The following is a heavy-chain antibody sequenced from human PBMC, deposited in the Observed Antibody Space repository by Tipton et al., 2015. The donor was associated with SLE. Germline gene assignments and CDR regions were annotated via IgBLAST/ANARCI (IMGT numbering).Heavy chain of an antibody. CDR1: GFTFKNFA. CDR3: AREEVITTAFDI. CDR2: ISYDGSNK. J-gene: IGHJ3*02. D-gene: IGHD3-22*01. V-gene: IGHV3-30*04. Sequence: SLRLSCAASGFTFKNFAFSWVRQAPGKGLEWVAVISYDGSNKYYADSVKGRFTISRDNSKNTLYLRMNSLRAEDTAVYYCAREEVITTAFDIWGQGTMVTVSS.